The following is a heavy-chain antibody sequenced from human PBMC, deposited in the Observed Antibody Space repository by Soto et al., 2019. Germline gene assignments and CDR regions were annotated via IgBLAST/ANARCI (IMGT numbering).Heavy chain of an antibody. Sequence: QVQLVQSGAEVKKSGASVKVSCKASGYTFTSYDINWVRQATGQGLEWMGWMNPNSGNTGYAQKFQGRVTMPRNTSISTAYMELSSLRSEDTAVYYCASSPYYSAYYGMDVWGQGTTVTVSS. CDR1: GYTFTSYD. V-gene: IGHV1-8*01. CDR3: ASSPYYSAYYGMDV. J-gene: IGHJ6*02. D-gene: IGHD3-16*01. CDR2: MNPNSGNT.